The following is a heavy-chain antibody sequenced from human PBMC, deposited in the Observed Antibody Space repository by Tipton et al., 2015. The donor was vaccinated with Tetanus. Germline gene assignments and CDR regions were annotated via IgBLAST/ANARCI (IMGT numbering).Heavy chain of an antibody. CDR1: GDSVSSNSAA. D-gene: IGHD3-10*01. V-gene: IGHV6-1*01. Sequence: GLVKPSQTLSLTCAISGDSVSSNSAAWNWIRQSPSRGLEWLARTYYRSRWYNDYALSVKSRITISPDTSKNQFSLQLNSVTPDDTAVYYCARDSLGDETIFDYWGQGTLVTVSS. J-gene: IGHJ4*02. CDR3: ARDSLGDETIFDY. CDR2: TYYRSRWYN.